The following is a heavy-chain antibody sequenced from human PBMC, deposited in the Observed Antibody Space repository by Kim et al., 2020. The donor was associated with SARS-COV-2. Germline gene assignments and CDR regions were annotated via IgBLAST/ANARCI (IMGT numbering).Heavy chain of an antibody. CDR2: IYYSGST. D-gene: IGHD1-20*01. J-gene: IGHJ4*02. V-gene: IGHV4-30-4*01. Sequence: SETLSLTCTASGGSIRSGDYYWSWIRQPPGKGLEWIGYIYYSGSTYYNPSLKSRLTMSIDTSKNQFSLKLDSVTAADTAVYYCASHSGIQSYFDYWGQGSLVTVSS. CDR1: GGSIRSGDYY. CDR3: ASHSGIQSYFDY.